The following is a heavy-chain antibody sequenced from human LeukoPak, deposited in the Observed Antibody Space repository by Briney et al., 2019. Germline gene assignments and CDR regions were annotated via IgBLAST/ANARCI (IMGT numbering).Heavy chain of an antibody. D-gene: IGHD6-19*01. CDR3: ARDAGGWGYYFDY. CDR1: GFTFTSYW. V-gene: IGHV3-7*04. J-gene: IGHJ4*02. CDR2: IKQDGSEK. Sequence: GGSLRLSCAASGFTFTSYWMSWVRQAPGKGLEWVANIKQDGSEKYYVDSVKGRFTISRDNAKNSLYLQMNSLRAEDTAVYYCARDAGGWGYYFDYWRQGTLVTVSS.